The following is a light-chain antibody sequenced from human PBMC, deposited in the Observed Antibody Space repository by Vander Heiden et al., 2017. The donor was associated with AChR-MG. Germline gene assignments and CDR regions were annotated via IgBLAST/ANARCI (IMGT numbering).Light chain of an antibody. Sequence: QSALTQPASVSGSPGQSITIPCTGTSSDIGRYNYVSWFQQFPGRAPKLVIYDVTKRHSGVSNRFSGSKSGNTASLTISGLQGDDEAYYYCSSYTTAATVIFGGGTKLTVL. CDR3: SSYTTAATVI. CDR2: DVT. V-gene: IGLV2-14*03. CDR1: SSDIGRYNY. J-gene: IGLJ2*01.